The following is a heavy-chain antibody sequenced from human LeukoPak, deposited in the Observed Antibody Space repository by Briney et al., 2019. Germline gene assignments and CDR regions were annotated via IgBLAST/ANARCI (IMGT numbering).Heavy chain of an antibody. Sequence: SETLSLTCTVSGGSISSYYWSWIRQPPGKGLEWIGYIYYSGSTNYNPSLKSRVTISVDTSKNQFSLKLGSVTAADTAVYYCARYYYDSSGYYYPWYYYYMDVWGKGTTVTVSS. CDR3: ARYYYDSSGYYYPWYYYYMDV. D-gene: IGHD3-22*01. CDR2: IYYSGST. J-gene: IGHJ6*03. CDR1: GGSISSYY. V-gene: IGHV4-59*01.